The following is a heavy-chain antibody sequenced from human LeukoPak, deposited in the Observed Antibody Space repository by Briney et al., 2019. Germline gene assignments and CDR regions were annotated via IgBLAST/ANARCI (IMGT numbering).Heavy chain of an antibody. CDR1: GYTFTGYY. D-gene: IGHD3-22*01. CDR2: INPNSGGT. J-gene: IGHJ6*03. Sequence: GASVKVSCKASGYTFTGYYMHWVRQAPGQGLEWMGWINPNSGGTNYAQKFQGRVTMTRDTSISTAYMELSRLRSDDTAVYYCASFYDSSVSYYYYMDVWGKGTTVTVSS. CDR3: ASFYDSSVSYYYYMDV. V-gene: IGHV1-2*02.